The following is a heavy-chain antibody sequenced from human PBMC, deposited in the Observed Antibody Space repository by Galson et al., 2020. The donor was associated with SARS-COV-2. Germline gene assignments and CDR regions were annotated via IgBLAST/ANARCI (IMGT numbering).Heavy chain of an antibody. CDR3: ARAMRWGYYCDD. CDR1: GFSLRSAGVG. V-gene: IGHV2-5*01. J-gene: IGHJ1*01. D-gene: IGHD5-12*01. Sequence: SGPTLVKPTQTLTLTCTFSGFSLRSAGVGVGWIRQSPGKALECLAVIYWNDAERYSPSLKSRLTITKETSKNQVDLILTNMETVDTGTYFCARAMRWGYYCDDGGQGTLVTVSS. CDR2: IYWNDAE.